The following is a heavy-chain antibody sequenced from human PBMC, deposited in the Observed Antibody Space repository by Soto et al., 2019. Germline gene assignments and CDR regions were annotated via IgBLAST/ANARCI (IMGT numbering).Heavy chain of an antibody. D-gene: IGHD6-19*01. CDR1: GGTFSSYA. CDR3: ARLQIEVAGTN. CDR2: IIPIFGTA. J-gene: IGHJ4*02. V-gene: IGHV1-69*05. Sequence: SVRVSCKASGGTFSSYAISWVRQAPGQGLEWMGGIIPIFGTANYAQKFQGRVTMTRDTSISTAYMELSRLSSDDTAIYYCARLQIEVAGTNWGQGTLVTVSS.